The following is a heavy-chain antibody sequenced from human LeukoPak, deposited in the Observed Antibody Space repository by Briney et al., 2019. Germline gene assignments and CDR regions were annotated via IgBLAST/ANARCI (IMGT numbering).Heavy chain of an antibody. CDR2: TYSRSKMYY. D-gene: IGHD2-15*01. J-gene: IGHJ6*03. Sequence: SQTLSLTCALSGDSFSSNSAAWNWIRQSPSRGLEWLVRTYSRSKMYYEYAPSVKSRITGNPDTSKNQFSLQLSSVTSEDTAVYYCAREGYIRNYSYMDVWGKGTTVTVSS. V-gene: IGHV6-1*01. CDR1: GDSFSSNSAA. CDR3: AREGYIRNYSYMDV.